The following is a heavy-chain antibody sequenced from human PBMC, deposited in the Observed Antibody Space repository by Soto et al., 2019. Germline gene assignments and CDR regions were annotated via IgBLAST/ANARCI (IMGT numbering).Heavy chain of an antibody. D-gene: IGHD3-9*01. J-gene: IGHJ4*02. V-gene: IGHV3-15*01. CDR3: VTDVPNDIYPYDY. Sequence: EVQLVESGGGLVNPGGSLKLSCAASGFTFSGAWMTWVRQAPGKGLEWVGLIKSKADGETTHYAAPVEGRFTISRDDSKSTLSLQMNSLKVEDTGVYYCVTDVPNDIYPYDYWGQGTLVTVSS. CDR2: IKSKADGETT. CDR1: GFTFSGAW.